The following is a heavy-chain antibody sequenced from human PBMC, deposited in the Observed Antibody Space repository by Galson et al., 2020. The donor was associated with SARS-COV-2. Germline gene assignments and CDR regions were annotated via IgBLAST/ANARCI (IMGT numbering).Heavy chain of an antibody. V-gene: IGHV4-38-2*02. CDR1: GYSISSGYY. Sequence: SETLSLTCTVSGYSISSGYYWGWIRQPPGKGLEWIGSIYHSGSTYYNPSLKSRVTISVDTSKNQFSLKLSSVTAADTAVYYCAREVRSIQRYCSSTSCYYYYGMDVWGQGTTVTVSS. D-gene: IGHD2-2*01. CDR2: IYHSGST. J-gene: IGHJ6*02. CDR3: AREVRSIQRYCSSTSCYYYYGMDV.